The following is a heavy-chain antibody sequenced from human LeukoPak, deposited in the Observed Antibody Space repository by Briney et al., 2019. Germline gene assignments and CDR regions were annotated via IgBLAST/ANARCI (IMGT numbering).Heavy chain of an antibody. Sequence: GRSLRLSCAAPGFTFSTYAFHWVRQAPGKGLECVALISYDGSNKYYADSVKGRFTISRDNSKNTLYLQPNSLRADDTSMYYCARDLGAVAGYSYFDYWGQGTLVTVSS. V-gene: IGHV3-30-3*01. D-gene: IGHD6-19*01. CDR1: GFTFSTYA. CDR2: ISYDGSNK. CDR3: ARDLGAVAGYSYFDY. J-gene: IGHJ4*02.